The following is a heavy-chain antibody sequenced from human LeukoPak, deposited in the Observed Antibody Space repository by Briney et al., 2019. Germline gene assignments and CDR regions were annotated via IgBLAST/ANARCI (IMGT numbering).Heavy chain of an antibody. CDR1: GFTFSGSA. Sequence: GGSLRLSCAASGFTFSGSAMHWVRQASGKGLEWVGRIRSKANNYATAYAASVKGRFTISRDDSKNTAYLQMNSLKTDDTAVYYCTRTNYSSGSDYWGQGTLVTVSS. CDR2: IRSKANNYAT. CDR3: TRTNYSSGSDY. J-gene: IGHJ4*02. D-gene: IGHD3-10*01. V-gene: IGHV3-73*01.